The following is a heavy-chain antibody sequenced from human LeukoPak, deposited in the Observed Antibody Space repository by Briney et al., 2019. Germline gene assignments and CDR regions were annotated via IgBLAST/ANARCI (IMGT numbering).Heavy chain of an antibody. D-gene: IGHD4-23*01. Sequence: GESLQISCKGSGYSFTSYWIGWVRQMPGKGLEWMGIIYPGDSDTRYSPSFQGQVTISADKSISTAYLQWSSLKASDTAMYYCARREDYGGTTPRDYYYYGMDVWGQGTTVTVSS. CDR1: GYSFTSYW. J-gene: IGHJ6*02. V-gene: IGHV5-51*01. CDR2: IYPGDSDT. CDR3: ARREDYGGTTPRDYYYYGMDV.